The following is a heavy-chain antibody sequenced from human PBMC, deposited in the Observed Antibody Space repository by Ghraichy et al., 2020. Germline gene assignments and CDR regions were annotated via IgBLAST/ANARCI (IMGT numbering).Heavy chain of an antibody. Sequence: GGSLRLSCAASGFTFSSYSMNWVRQAPGKGLEWVSSISSSSSYIYYADSVKGRFTISRDNAKNSLYLQMNSLRAEDTAVYYCARWLYGDEQTYYYYGMDVWGQGTTVTVSS. CDR2: ISSSSSYI. D-gene: IGHD4-17*01. CDR3: ARWLYGDEQTYYYYGMDV. CDR1: GFTFSSYS. V-gene: IGHV3-21*01. J-gene: IGHJ6*02.